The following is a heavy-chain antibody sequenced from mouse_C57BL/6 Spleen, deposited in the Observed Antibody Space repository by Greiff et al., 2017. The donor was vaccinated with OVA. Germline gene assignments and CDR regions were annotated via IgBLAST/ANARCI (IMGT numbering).Heavy chain of an antibody. D-gene: IGHD1-1*01. Sequence: EVLLVESGRGLVKPGGSLKLSCAASGFTFSDYGMHWVRQAPEKGLEWVAYISSGSSTTYYADTVKGRFTISSDNAKSTLFLQMTNLRSEDTAMYYCTRATEVAYWGQGTLVTVSA. V-gene: IGHV5-17*01. CDR2: ISSGSSTT. CDR3: TRATEVAY. J-gene: IGHJ3*01. CDR1: GFTFSDYG.